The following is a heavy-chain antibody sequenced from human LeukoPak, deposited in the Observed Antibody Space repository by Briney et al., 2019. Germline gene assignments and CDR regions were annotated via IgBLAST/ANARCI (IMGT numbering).Heavy chain of an antibody. CDR3: ARVQTRITIFGVVMPHGMDV. J-gene: IGHJ6*02. CDR1: GGSISSSSYY. D-gene: IGHD3-3*01. Sequence: PSETLSLTCTVSGGSISSSSYYWGWIRQPPGKGLEWIGSIYYSGSTYYNPSLKSRVTISVDTSKNQFSLKLSSVTAADTAVYYCARVQTRITIFGVVMPHGMDVWGQGTTVTVSS. V-gene: IGHV4-39*01. CDR2: IYYSGST.